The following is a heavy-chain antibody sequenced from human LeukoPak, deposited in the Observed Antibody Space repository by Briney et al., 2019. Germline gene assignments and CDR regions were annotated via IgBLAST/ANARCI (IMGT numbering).Heavy chain of an antibody. CDR2: ISGSGDST. CDR3: ARDFRGGYPPLFDY. Sequence: GGSLRLSCAASGFTFNNYAMSWVRQAPGKGLECVSSISGSGDSTYYADSVKGRFTISRDNSKNTLYLQMNSLRAEDTAVYYCARDFRGGYPPLFDYWGQGTLVTVSS. V-gene: IGHV3-23*01. J-gene: IGHJ4*02. CDR1: GFTFNNYA. D-gene: IGHD5-12*01.